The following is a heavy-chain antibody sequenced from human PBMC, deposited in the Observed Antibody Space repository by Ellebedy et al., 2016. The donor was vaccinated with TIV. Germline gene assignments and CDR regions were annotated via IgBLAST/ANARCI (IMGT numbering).Heavy chain of an antibody. Sequence: GESLKISCAASGDTFSSHWMSWLRQAPGKGLEWVAIIKEDGSEKYYVDSVKGRFIVSRDNAKNALYLQMNSLRAEDTAVYYCASHYNWAFDNWGQGTLVTVSS. D-gene: IGHD1-20*01. J-gene: IGHJ4*02. V-gene: IGHV3-7*03. CDR2: IKEDGSEK. CDR3: ASHYNWAFDN. CDR1: GDTFSSHW.